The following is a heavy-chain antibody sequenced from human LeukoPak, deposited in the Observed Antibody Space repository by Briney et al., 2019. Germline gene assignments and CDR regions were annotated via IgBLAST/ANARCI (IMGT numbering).Heavy chain of an antibody. J-gene: IGHJ4*02. Sequence: ASVKVSCKASGGTFSSYAISWVRQAPGQGLEWMGGFDPEDGETIYAQKFQGRVTMTEDTSTDTAYMELSSLRSEDTAVYYCATENFDYWGQGTLVTVSS. CDR1: GGTFSSYA. CDR3: ATENFDY. CDR2: FDPEDGET. V-gene: IGHV1-24*01.